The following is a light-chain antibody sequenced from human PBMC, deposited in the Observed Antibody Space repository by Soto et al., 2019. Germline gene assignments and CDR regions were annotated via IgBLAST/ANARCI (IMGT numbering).Light chain of an antibody. J-gene: IGKJ5*01. V-gene: IGKV3-11*01. Sequence: EIVLTQSPGTLSLSPGERATLSCRASQTVRNNYLAWYQQKPGQAPRLLIYDASHRAAGIPARFSGSGFGSDFTLTISSLEPEDAAVYYCQQRSNWPPITFGQGTRLEIK. CDR3: QQRSNWPPIT. CDR1: QTVRNNY. CDR2: DAS.